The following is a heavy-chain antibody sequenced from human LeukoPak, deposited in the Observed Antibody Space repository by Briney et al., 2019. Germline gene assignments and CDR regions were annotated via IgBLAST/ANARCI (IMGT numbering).Heavy chain of an antibody. V-gene: IGHV1-69*13. Sequence: GASVKVSCKAPGGTFSSYAISWVRQAPGQGLEWMGGIIPIFGTANYAQKFQGRVTITADESTSTAYMELSSLRSEDTAVYYCARARALLYLTWGQGTLLTVSS. D-gene: IGHD2-8*01. CDR2: IIPIFGTA. CDR1: GGTFSSYA. J-gene: IGHJ4*02. CDR3: ARARALLYLT.